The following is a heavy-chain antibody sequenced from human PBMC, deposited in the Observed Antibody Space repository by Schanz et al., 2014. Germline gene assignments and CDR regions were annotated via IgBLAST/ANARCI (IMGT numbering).Heavy chain of an antibody. CDR2: IKSRIHGGTT. V-gene: IGHV3-15*01. Sequence: EVQLVESGGGLVKPGGSLRLSCAASGFTMRNEWMSWVRQAPGKGLEWVARIKSRIHGGTTDYAAPVKGRFTISRDDSKHTVYLQMDSLKTEDTALYYCITAHYSSNYETLDYWGQGTLVTVSS. CDR3: ITAHYSSNYETLDY. CDR1: GFTMRNEW. D-gene: IGHD6-13*01. J-gene: IGHJ4*02.